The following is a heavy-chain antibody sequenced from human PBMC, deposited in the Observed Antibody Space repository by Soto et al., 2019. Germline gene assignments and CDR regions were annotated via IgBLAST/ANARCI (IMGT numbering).Heavy chain of an antibody. J-gene: IGHJ4*02. CDR3: AKDTGLLWFGELPTYFDY. V-gene: IGHV3-23*01. CDR1: GFTFSSYA. Sequence: EVQLLESGGGLVQPGGSLRLSCAASGFTFSSYAMSWVRQAPGKGLEWVSAISGSGGSTYYADSVKGRFTISRDNSKNTLYLQMSSLRAEDTAVYYCAKDTGLLWFGELPTYFDYWGQGTLVTVSS. D-gene: IGHD3-10*01. CDR2: ISGSGGST.